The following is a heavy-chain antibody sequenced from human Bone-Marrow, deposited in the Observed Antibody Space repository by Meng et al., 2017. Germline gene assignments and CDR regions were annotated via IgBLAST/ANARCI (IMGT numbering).Heavy chain of an antibody. D-gene: IGHD6-13*01. CDR1: GYNFPDYW. CDR2: IDPKSGDT. Sequence: QVQRGETGADVKKPGASVKVSCKPSGYNFPDYWLHWVRRAPGQGLEWMGRIDPKSGDTHYAQRFQGRVTMTGDTSISTAYMELSGLRSDDTAMYYCARDEDISAAGKLFGDYWGQGTLVTVSS. V-gene: IGHV1-2*06. CDR3: ARDEDISAAGKLFGDY. J-gene: IGHJ4*02.